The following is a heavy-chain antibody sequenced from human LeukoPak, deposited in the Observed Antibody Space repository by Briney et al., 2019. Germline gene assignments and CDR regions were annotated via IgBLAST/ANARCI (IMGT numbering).Heavy chain of an antibody. CDR1: GFTFNNYA. V-gene: IGHV3-23*01. CDR3: AKGMVPGFDP. J-gene: IGHJ5*02. Sequence: GGSLRLSCAASGFTFNNYAMSWVRQAPGKGLEWLSSIGGSGGSTYSADSVKGRFTISRDNSKNTLYLQLNSLRAEDTAVCYCAKGMVPGFDPWGQGTLVTVSS. CDR2: IGGSGGST. D-gene: IGHD2-15*01.